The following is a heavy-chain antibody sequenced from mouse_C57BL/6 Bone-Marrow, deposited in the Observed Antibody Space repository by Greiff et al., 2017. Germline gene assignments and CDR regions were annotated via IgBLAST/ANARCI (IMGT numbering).Heavy chain of an antibody. V-gene: IGHV1-55*01. D-gene: IGHD1-1*01. J-gene: IGHJ1*03. CDR2: IYPGSGST. CDR3: ARRYYGSRTWYFDV. Sequence: VKLQQPGAELVKPGASVKMSCKASGYTFTSYWITWVKQRPGQGLEWIGDIYPGSGSTNYNEKFKSKATLTVDTSSSTAYMQLSSLTSEDSAVYYCARRYYGSRTWYFDVWGTGTTVTVSS. CDR1: GYTFTSYW.